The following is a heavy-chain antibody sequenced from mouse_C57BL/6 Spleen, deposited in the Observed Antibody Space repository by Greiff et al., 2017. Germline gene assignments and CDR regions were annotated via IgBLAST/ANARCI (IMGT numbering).Heavy chain of an antibody. V-gene: IGHV7-3*01. Sequence: EVTLVESGGGLVQPGGSLSLSCAASGFTFTDYYMSWVRQPPGKALEWLGFIRNKANGYTTEYSASVKGRFTISRDNSQSILYLQMNALRAEDSATYYCARYRGDYGHWYFDVWGTGTTVTVSS. CDR3: ARYRGDYGHWYFDV. CDR1: GFTFTDYY. CDR2: IRNKANGYTT. J-gene: IGHJ1*03. D-gene: IGHD2-4*01.